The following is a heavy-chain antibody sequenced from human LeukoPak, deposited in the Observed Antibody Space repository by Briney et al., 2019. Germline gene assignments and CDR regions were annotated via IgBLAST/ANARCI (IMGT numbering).Heavy chain of an antibody. V-gene: IGHV4-38-2*01. Sequence: PSETLSLTCAVSGYSISSGYYWGWIRQPPGKGLEWIGSIYHSGSTYYNPSLKSRVTISVDTSKNQFSLKLSSVTAADTAVYYCARHEELQLVPEFRYWGQGTLVTVSS. D-gene: IGHD6-13*01. J-gene: IGHJ4*02. CDR1: GYSISSGYY. CDR3: ARHEELQLVPEFRY. CDR2: IYHSGST.